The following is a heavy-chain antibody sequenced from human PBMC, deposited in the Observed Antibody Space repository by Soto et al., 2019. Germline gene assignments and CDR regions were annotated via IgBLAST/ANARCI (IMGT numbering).Heavy chain of an antibody. CDR3: ARDKYYDFWSGYPREYYMDV. CDR1: GGSISSYY. Sequence: KASETLSLTCTVSGGSISSYYWSWIRQPPGKGLEWIGYIYYSGSTNYNPSLKSRVTISVDTSKNQFSLKLSSVTAADTAVYYCARDKYYDFWSGYPREYYMDVWGKGTTVTVSS. J-gene: IGHJ6*03. CDR2: IYYSGST. D-gene: IGHD3-3*01. V-gene: IGHV4-59*01.